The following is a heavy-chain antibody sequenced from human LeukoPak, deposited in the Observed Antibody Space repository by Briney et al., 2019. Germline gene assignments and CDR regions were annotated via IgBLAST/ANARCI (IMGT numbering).Heavy chain of an antibody. J-gene: IGHJ5*02. Sequence: SETLSLTCSVPGGSISSHSWSWIRQPPGKGLEWIGYIYYSGSTKYNPSLKSRVTISVDTSKNQFSLKLSSVTAADTAVYYCARGGTTVTPGLLWFDPWGQGTLVTVSS. V-gene: IGHV4-59*11. D-gene: IGHD4-17*01. CDR2: IYYSGST. CDR3: ARGGTTVTPGLLWFDP. CDR1: GGSISSHS.